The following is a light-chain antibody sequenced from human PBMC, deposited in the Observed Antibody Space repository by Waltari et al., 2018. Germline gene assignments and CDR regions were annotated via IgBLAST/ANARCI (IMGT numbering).Light chain of an antibody. CDR2: WAS. V-gene: IGKV4-1*01. CDR1: QSVLYSSNNNNY. J-gene: IGKJ1*01. CDR3: QQYYSTPRT. Sequence: DIVMTQSQDSLTVSLGERATNNCKSSQSVLYSSNNNNYLAWYQQKQGQPPKLLIYWASTRESGVPDRFSGSGSGTDFTLTISSLQAEGVAVYYCQQYYSTPRTFGQGTKVEIK.